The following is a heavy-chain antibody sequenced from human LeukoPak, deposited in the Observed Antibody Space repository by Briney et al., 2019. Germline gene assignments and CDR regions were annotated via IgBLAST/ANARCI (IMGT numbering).Heavy chain of an antibody. CDR1: GFTFSSHA. CDR3: ASQRGHSYGAAER. V-gene: IGHV3-23*01. CDR2: IRGSGGGT. D-gene: IGHD5-18*01. Sequence: PGGSLRLSCAASGFTFSSHALHWVRQAPGKGLEWVSVIRGSGGGTYYADSVKGRFTISRDNSKNTVYLQMNSLRTEDTAIYFCASQRGHSYGAAERWGQGTLVTVSS. J-gene: IGHJ4*02.